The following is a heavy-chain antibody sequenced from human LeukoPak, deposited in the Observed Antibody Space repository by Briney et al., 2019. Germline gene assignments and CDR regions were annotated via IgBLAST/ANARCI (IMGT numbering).Heavy chain of an antibody. CDR3: ARERNWNYGEVTYYYFMDV. CDR2: TYYSGST. J-gene: IGHJ6*03. V-gene: IGHV4-59*01. D-gene: IGHD1-7*01. CDR1: GGSISSYY. Sequence: SETLSLTCTVSGGSISSYYWSWIRQPPGKGLEWIGYTYYSGSTNYNPSLKSRVTISVDTSKNQFSLKLSSVTAADTAVYYCARERNWNYGEVTYYYFMDVWGKGTTVTVSS.